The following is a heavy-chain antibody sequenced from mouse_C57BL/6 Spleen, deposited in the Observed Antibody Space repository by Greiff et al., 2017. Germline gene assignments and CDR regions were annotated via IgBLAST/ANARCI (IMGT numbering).Heavy chain of an antibody. Sequence: EVQLVESGAELVKPGASVKLSCTASGFNIKDYYMHWVKQRTEQGLEWIGRIDPEDGETKYAPKFQGKATITANTSSNTAYLQLSSLTSEDTAVYYCASSDYYGSSYGYFDVWGTGTTVTVSS. CDR2: IDPEDGET. J-gene: IGHJ1*03. V-gene: IGHV14-2*01. CDR1: GFNIKDYY. D-gene: IGHD1-1*01. CDR3: ASSDYYGSSYGYFDV.